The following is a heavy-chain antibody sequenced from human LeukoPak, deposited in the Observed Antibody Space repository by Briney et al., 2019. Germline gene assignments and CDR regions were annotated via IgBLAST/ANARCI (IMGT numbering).Heavy chain of an antibody. CDR3: ARDGEVWWLRGSYMDV. Sequence: PGGSLRLSCAASGFTFTNYWMSWVRQAPGKGLEWVANIKQDGSEKYYVDSVKGRFTISRDNAKNSLYLQMNSLRAEDTAVYYCARDGEVWWLRGSYMDVWGKGTTVTVSS. V-gene: IGHV3-7*01. J-gene: IGHJ6*03. CDR2: IKQDGSEK. D-gene: IGHD5-12*01. CDR1: GFTFTNYW.